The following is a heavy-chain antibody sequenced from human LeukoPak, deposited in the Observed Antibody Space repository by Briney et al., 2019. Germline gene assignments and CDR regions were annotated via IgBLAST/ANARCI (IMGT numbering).Heavy chain of an antibody. D-gene: IGHD2-15*01. CDR2: ISYDGGNK. V-gene: IGHV3-30*01. J-gene: IGHJ4*02. CDR3: VRTDCTGGSCYPNFDY. CDR1: GFTFSNYA. Sequence: GGSLRLSCAASGFTFSNYAMHWVRQAPGKGLEWVAVISYDGGNKYYADSVKGRFTISRDNSKNTLCLQMNSLRPEDTAVYYCVRTDCTGGSCYPNFDYWGQGTLVTVSS.